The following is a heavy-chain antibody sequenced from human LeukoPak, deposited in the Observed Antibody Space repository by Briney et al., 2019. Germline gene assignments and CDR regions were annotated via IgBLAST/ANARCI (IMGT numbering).Heavy chain of an antibody. CDR3: ARITMVRGVIVGVDV. Sequence: GASVKVSCKASGYTFTSYAMNWVRQAPGQGLEWMGWINTNTGNPTYAQGFTGRFVFSLDTSVSTAYLQISSLKAEDTAVYYCARITMVRGVIVGVDVWGQGTTVTVSS. CDR1: GYTFTSYA. V-gene: IGHV7-4-1*02. CDR2: INTNTGNP. D-gene: IGHD3-10*01. J-gene: IGHJ6*02.